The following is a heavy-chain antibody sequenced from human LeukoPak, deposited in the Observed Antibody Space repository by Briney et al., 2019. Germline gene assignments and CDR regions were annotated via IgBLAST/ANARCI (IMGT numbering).Heavy chain of an antibody. CDR3: ARGGAHEFDY. V-gene: IGHV4-59*01. Sequence: PSETLSLTCTVSGGSISSYYWSWIRQPPGKGLEWIGYIYYSGSTNYNPPLKSRVTISVDTSKNQFSLKLSSVTAADTAVYYCARGGAHEFDYWGQGTLVTVSS. CDR2: IYYSGST. D-gene: IGHD1-26*01. J-gene: IGHJ4*02. CDR1: GGSISSYY.